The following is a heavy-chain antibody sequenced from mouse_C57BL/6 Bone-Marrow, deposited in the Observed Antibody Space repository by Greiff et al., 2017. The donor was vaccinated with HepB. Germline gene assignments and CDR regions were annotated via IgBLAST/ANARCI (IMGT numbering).Heavy chain of an antibody. CDR2: IYPRSGNT. Sequence: QVQLQQSGAELARPGASVKLSCKASGYTFTSYGISWVKQRTGQGLEWIGEIYPRSGNTYYNEKFKGKATLTADKSSSTAYMELRSLTSEDSAVYFCARKVLVSGFAYWGQGTLVTVSA. J-gene: IGHJ3*01. CDR1: GYTFTSYG. D-gene: IGHD6-2*01. V-gene: IGHV1-81*01. CDR3: ARKVLVSGFAY.